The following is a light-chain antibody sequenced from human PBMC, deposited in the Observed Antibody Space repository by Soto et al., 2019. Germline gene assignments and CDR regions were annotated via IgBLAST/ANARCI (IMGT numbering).Light chain of an antibody. CDR2: PAT. J-gene: IGKJ1*01. Sequence: DIQVTQSPSSVSASVGDRVTITCRASQSISNWLAWYQQKPGKAPKLLIYPATSLQGGVPSRFSGSGSGTDFTITINSLQPEDFATYFCQEANTFPLWTFGQGTKVDFK. CDR3: QEANTFPLWT. CDR1: QSISNW. V-gene: IGKV1D-12*01.